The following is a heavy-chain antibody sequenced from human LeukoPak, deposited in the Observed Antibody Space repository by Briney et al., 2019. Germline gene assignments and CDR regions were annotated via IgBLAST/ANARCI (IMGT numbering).Heavy chain of an antibody. D-gene: IGHD3-10*01. V-gene: IGHV3-23*01. J-gene: IGHJ4*02. CDR2: ISGSGGST. CDR3: AREGYYGSGSPPSLYFDY. Sequence: GGSLRLSCAASGFTFSSYAMSWVRQAPGKGLEWVSAISGSGGSTYYADSVKGRFTISRDNSRSTLYLQMDSLRPEDTAIYYCAREGYYGSGSPPSLYFDYWGQGTLVTVSS. CDR1: GFTFSSYA.